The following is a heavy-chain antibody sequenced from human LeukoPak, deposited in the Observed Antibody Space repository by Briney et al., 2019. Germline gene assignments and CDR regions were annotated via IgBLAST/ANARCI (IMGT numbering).Heavy chain of an antibody. Sequence: PSETLSLTCAVYGGSFSGYYWSWIRQPPGKGLEWVGEINHSGSTNYNPSLKSRVTISVDTSKNQFSLKLSSVTAADTAVYYCARGSLRFLEWLPPFDPWGQGTLVTVSS. V-gene: IGHV4-34*01. CDR2: INHSGST. CDR1: GGSFSGYY. D-gene: IGHD3-3*01. CDR3: ARGSLRFLEWLPPFDP. J-gene: IGHJ5*02.